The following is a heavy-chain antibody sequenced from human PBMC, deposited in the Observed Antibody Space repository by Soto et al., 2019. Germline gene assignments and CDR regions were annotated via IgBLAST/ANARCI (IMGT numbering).Heavy chain of an antibody. Sequence: QVQFVESGGGVVQPERSLRLSCAATGFTFSRQAMHWVRQAPGRGLEWVAVIWYHGIDKYYADSVKGRFTISRDNSKNTVYLQMNSLRGEDTAVYYCATGFLGLCTGGNCPLDYWGQGTLVTVSS. CDR1: GFTFSRQA. D-gene: IGHD2-15*01. CDR2: IWYHGIDK. V-gene: IGHV3-33*01. J-gene: IGHJ4*02. CDR3: ATGFLGLCTGGNCPLDY.